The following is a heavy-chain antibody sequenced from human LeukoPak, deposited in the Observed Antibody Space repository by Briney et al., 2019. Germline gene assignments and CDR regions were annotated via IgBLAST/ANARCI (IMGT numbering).Heavy chain of an antibody. J-gene: IGHJ4*02. CDR3: AGHHHRNTVDF. V-gene: IGHV4-59*08. Sequence: SETLSLTCTVSGGSLSSYYWSWIRQPPGKGLEWIAYISDIGSINYNPSLKSRVTISLDTSKNQFSLKLSSVTAADTAVYYCAGHHHRNTVDFWGQGTLVTVSS. CDR1: GGSLSSYY. CDR2: ISDIGSI. D-gene: IGHD2-8*02.